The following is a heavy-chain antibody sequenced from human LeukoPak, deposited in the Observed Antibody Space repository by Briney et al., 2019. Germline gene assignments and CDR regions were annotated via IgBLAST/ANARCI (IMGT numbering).Heavy chain of an antibody. CDR2: ISSSSSTI. CDR3: ARVVLRYFDPGAFDI. Sequence: GGSLRLSCAASGFTFSSYSMNWVRQAPGKGLEWVSYISSSSSTIYYADSVKGRFTISRDNAKNSLYLQKNSLRAEDTAVYYCARVVLRYFDPGAFDIWGQGTMVTVSS. CDR1: GFTFSSYS. D-gene: IGHD3-9*01. J-gene: IGHJ3*02. V-gene: IGHV3-48*01.